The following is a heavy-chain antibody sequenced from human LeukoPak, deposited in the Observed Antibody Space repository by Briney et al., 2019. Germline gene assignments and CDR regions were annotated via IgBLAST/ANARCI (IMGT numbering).Heavy chain of an antibody. CDR2: ISGSGGNT. CDR1: GFTFSTYT. Sequence: GGSLRLSCAASGFTFSTYTMSWVRQAPGKGLEWVSAISGSGGNTYYADSVKGRFTISRDNSKNTLYLQMDSLRADDTAVYYYAEAAFSRTSYFDYWGQGTLVTASS. D-gene: IGHD3-3*02. J-gene: IGHJ4*02. CDR3: AEAAFSRTSYFDY. V-gene: IGHV3-23*01.